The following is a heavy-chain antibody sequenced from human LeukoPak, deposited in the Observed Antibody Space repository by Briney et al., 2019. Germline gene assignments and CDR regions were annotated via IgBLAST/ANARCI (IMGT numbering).Heavy chain of an antibody. V-gene: IGHV3-66*01. CDR2: IYSGGST. D-gene: IGHD5-18*01. J-gene: IGHJ4*02. CDR3: ARDPDGYRQGHHFDY. CDR1: GFTVSSNY. Sequence: GGSLRLSCAASGFTVSSNYMSWVRQAPGKGLEWVSVIYSGGSTYYADSVKGRFTISRDNSKDTLYLQMNSLKAEDTAVYYCARDPDGYRQGHHFDYWGQGTLVTVSS.